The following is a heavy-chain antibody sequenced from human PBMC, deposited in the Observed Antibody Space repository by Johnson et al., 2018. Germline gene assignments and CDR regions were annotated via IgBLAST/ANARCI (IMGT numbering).Heavy chain of an antibody. CDR2: ISSSSSYI. CDR3: ARGPWTPPGYYYRMDV. J-gene: IGHJ6*04. CDR1: GFTFSSYS. D-gene: IGHD3/OR15-3a*01. V-gene: IGHV3-21*01. Sequence: VQLVESGGGLVKPGGSLRLSCAASGFTFSSYSMNWVRQAPGKGLEWVSSISSSSSYIYYADSVKGRFTISRDNANNSLYLQMNSLRAEDTAVYYCARGPWTPPGYYYRMDVWGKGTTVTVSS.